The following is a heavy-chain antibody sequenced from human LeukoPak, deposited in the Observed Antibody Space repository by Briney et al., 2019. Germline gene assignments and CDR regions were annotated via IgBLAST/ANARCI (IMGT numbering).Heavy chain of an antibody. CDR2: IWYDGSNK. CDR1: GFTFSSYA. V-gene: IGHV3-33*08. J-gene: IGHJ6*03. D-gene: IGHD1-26*01. Sequence: PGRSLRLSCAASGFTFSSYAMDWVRQAPGKGLAWVAVIWYDGSNKYYADSVKGRFTISRDNSKNTLYLQMNSLRAVDTAVYYCARGVVGATLRYYYYYYMDVWGKGTTVTVSS. CDR3: ARGVVGATLRYYYYYYMDV.